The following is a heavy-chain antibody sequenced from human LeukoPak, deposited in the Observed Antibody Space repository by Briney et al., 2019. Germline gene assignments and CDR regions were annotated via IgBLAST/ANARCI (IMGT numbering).Heavy chain of an antibody. CDR3: AKLNVVPAATNFDY. CDR2: INHSGST. J-gene: IGHJ4*02. D-gene: IGHD2-2*01. CDR1: GGSFSGYY. Sequence: SETLSLNCAVYGGSFSGYYWSWIRQPPGKGLEWIGEINHSGSTNYNTSLKSRVTISVETSKNQFSLKLSSVTAADTAVYYCAKLNVVPAATNFDYWGQGTLVTVSS. V-gene: IGHV4-34*01.